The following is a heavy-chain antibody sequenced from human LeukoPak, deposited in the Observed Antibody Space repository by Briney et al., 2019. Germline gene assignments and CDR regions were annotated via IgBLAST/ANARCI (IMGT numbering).Heavy chain of an antibody. CDR2: IYPGDSDT. CDR3: ARLVNYYDSSGEYYFDY. V-gene: IGHV5-51*01. D-gene: IGHD3-22*01. J-gene: IGHJ4*02. Sequence: GESLKISCKGSGYSFTSYWIGWVRHMRGKGLEWMGIIYPGDSDTRYNPSFQGQVTISADKSISTAHLQWSSLKASDTAMYYCARLVNYYDSSGEYYFDYWGQGTLVTVSS. CDR1: GYSFTSYW.